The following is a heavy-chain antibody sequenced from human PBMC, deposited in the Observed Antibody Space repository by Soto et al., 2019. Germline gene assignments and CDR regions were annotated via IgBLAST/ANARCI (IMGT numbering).Heavy chain of an antibody. CDR1: GYTFINNW. Sequence: PGESLKISCQASGYTFINNWISWVRQMPGKGLEWMGRIDPSDSYTNYSPSFQGHVTISADKSISTAYLQWSSLKASDTAMYYCARHPGTGYSGGMDVWGQGTTVTVSS. J-gene: IGHJ6*02. CDR3: ARHPGTGYSGGMDV. CDR2: IDPSDSYT. V-gene: IGHV5-10-1*01. D-gene: IGHD6-13*01.